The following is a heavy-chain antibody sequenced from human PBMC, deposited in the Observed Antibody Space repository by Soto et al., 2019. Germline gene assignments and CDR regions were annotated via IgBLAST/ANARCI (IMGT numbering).Heavy chain of an antibody. Sequence: QVQLVQSGAEVKTPGGSVKLSCRTSGYTFTPYYIHWVRQAPGQGLEWLAIINPASGSTNYAQDFQGRVTLTMDTSTNTFYMELSGLRAEDTAIFYSARDLAAGDHWGQGTLVTVSS. J-gene: IGHJ4*02. V-gene: IGHV1-46*01. CDR2: INPASGST. D-gene: IGHD6-13*01. CDR3: ARDLAAGDH. CDR1: GYTFTPYY.